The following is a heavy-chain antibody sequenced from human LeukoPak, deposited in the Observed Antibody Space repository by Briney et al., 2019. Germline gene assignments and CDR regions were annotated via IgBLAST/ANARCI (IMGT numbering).Heavy chain of an antibody. CDR2: IYYSGST. V-gene: IGHV4-39*01. CDR3: ASEVSAAGGSWFDP. CDR1: GYSISSSSYY. Sequence: MSSETLSLTCAVSGYSISSSSYYWGWVRQPPGKGLEWIGSIYYSGSTYYNPSLKSRVTISVDTSKNQFSLKLGSVTAADTAVYYCASEVSAAGGSWFDPWGQGTLVTVSS. J-gene: IGHJ5*02. D-gene: IGHD6-13*01.